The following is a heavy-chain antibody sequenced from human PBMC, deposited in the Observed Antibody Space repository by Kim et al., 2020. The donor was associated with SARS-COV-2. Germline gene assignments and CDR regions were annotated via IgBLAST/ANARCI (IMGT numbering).Heavy chain of an antibody. CDR1: GFTFSSYA. D-gene: IGHD3-22*01. J-gene: IGHJ3*02. Sequence: GGSLRLSCAASGFTFSSYAMSWVRQAPGKGLEWVSAISGSGGSTYYADSVKGRFTISRDNSKNTLYLQMNSLRAEDTAVYYCAKDVQYYDSSGYYTDDAFDIWGQGTMVTVSS. CDR3: AKDVQYYDSSGYYTDDAFDI. V-gene: IGHV3-23*01. CDR2: ISGSGGST.